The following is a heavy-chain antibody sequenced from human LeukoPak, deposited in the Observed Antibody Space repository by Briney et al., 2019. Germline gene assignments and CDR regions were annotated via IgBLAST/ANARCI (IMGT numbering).Heavy chain of an antibody. Sequence: PSETLSLTCTVSGGSISRYYWSWIRQPAGKGLEWIGRINTSGNTKYNPSLESRVTMSVDKSKNQFSLKLSSVTAADTAVYYCARATSVYDLSLEYYYYMDVWGKGTTVTVSS. CDR2: INTSGNT. V-gene: IGHV4-4*07. D-gene: IGHD3-3*01. J-gene: IGHJ6*03. CDR1: GGSISRYY. CDR3: ARATSVYDLSLEYYYYMDV.